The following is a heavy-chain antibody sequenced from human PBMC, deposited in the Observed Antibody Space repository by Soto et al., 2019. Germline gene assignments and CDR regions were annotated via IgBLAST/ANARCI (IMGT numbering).Heavy chain of an antibody. D-gene: IGHD6-13*01. V-gene: IGHV3-21*01. Sequence: GGSLRLSCAASAFTFRSFTMNWVRQAPGKGLEWVSTISSNSAYIYYTDALRCRFTISRDDAKNSLHLQMNSRRAEDTAVYYCTRDASRDSSARGWFDPWGPGTLVTVS. CDR1: AFTFRSFT. J-gene: IGHJ5*02. CDR3: TRDASRDSSARGWFDP. CDR2: ISSNSAYI.